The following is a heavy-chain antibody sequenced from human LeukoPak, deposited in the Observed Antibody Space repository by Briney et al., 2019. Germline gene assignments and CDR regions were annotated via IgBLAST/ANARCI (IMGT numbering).Heavy chain of an antibody. CDR1: GFTFSNAW. D-gene: IGHD4-17*01. V-gene: IGHV3-15*05. Sequence: PGGSLRLSCAASGFTFSNAWMSWVRQAPGKGLEWVGRIKSKTDGGTTDYAAPVKGRFTISRDNSKNSLYLQMNSLRTEDTALYYCAKTPHPRTTVTTPLDYWGQGTLVTVSS. CDR3: AKTPHPRTTVTTPLDY. CDR2: IKSKTDGGTT. J-gene: IGHJ4*02.